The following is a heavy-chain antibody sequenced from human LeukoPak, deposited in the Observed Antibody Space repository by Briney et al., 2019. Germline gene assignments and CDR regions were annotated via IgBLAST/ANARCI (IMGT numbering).Heavy chain of an antibody. D-gene: IGHD6-13*01. CDR1: GFTFSSYA. CDR3: ARAGSGSSWLIDY. V-gene: IGHV3-64*01. CDR2: ISSNGGST. J-gene: IGHJ4*02. Sequence: PGGSLRLSCAASGFTFSSYAMHWVRQAPGKGLEYVSAISSNGGSTYYANSVKGRFTISRDNSKNTLYLQMGSLRAEDMAVYYCARAGSGSSWLIDYWGQGTLVTVSS.